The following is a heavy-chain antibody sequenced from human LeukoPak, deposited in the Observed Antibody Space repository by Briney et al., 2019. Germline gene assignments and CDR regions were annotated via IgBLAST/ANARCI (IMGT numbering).Heavy chain of an antibody. J-gene: IGHJ4*02. CDR1: GYPFSAHF. Sequence: ASVKVSCKASGYPFSAHFLNWVRQAPGQGLEWMGNIDTTTGNPRYAQDFTGRFVFSLDTSVSTAYLQISSLKAEDTAEYFCARGYDSSGYFSDWGQGTLVTVSS. CDR2: IDTTTGNP. CDR3: ARGYDSSGYFSD. V-gene: IGHV7-4-1*02. D-gene: IGHD3-22*01.